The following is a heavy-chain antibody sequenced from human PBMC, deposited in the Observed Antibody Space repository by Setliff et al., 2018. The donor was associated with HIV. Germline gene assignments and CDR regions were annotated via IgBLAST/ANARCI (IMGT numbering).Heavy chain of an antibody. CDR3: ARGKWLVQNFYSYYMDV. CDR2: TFYSGST. D-gene: IGHD6-19*01. Sequence: KPSETLSLTCTVSSGSISSYYWIWIRQPPGKGLEWIGHTFYSGSTNHNPSLKSRVTISVDTSKNQFSLKLSSVTAADTAVYYCARGKWLVQNFYSYYMDVWGKGTTVTVSS. J-gene: IGHJ6*03. V-gene: IGHV4-59*01. CDR1: SGSISSYY.